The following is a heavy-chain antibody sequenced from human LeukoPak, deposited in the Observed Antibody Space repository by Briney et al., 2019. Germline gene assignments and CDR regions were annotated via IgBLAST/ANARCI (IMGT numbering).Heavy chain of an antibody. D-gene: IGHD6-19*01. CDR2: IYPGDSDT. Sequence: GESLKISCKGSGYSFTSYWIGWVRQMPGKGLEWMGIIYPGDSDTRYSPSFQGQVTIPADKSISTAYLQRSSLKASDTAMYYCARGGAVAGPDDAFDIWGQGTMVTVSS. V-gene: IGHV5-51*01. J-gene: IGHJ3*02. CDR1: GYSFTSYW. CDR3: ARGGAVAGPDDAFDI.